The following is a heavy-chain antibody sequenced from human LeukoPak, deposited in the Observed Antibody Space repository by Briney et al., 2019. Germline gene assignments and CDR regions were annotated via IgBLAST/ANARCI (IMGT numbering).Heavy chain of an antibody. CDR2: IYHSGST. CDR1: GGSFSGYY. CDR3: ARGGYEGATRAHFDY. V-gene: IGHV4-34*01. Sequence: SETLSLTCAVYGGSFSGYYWSWIRQPPGKGLEWIGYIYHSGSTYHNPSLTSRVTISVDRSKNQFSLKLSSVTAADPAVYYCARGGYEGATRAHFDYWGQGTLVTVSS. J-gene: IGHJ4*02. D-gene: IGHD1-26*01.